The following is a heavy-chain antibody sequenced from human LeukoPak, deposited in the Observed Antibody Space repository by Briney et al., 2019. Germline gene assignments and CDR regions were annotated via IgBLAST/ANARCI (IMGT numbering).Heavy chain of an antibody. D-gene: IGHD1-1*01. J-gene: IGHJ5*02. CDR1: GFTFNNYA. CDR3: ARDSPRTGP. Sequence: GGSLRLSCAASGFTFNNYAMRWVRQAPGKGLEWVSGISGGGDSTFYADSVKGRFTISKDTSKNTLFLHLTSLRAEDTAMYYCARDSPRTGPWGQGILVTVSS. V-gene: IGHV3-23*01. CDR2: ISGGGDST.